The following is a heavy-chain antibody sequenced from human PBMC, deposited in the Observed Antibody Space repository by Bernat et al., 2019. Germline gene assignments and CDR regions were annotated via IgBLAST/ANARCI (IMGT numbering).Heavy chain of an antibody. Sequence: EVQLVESGGGLVKPGGSLRLSCAASGFTFSSYSMNWVRQAPGKGLEWVSSISSSSYIYYADSVKGRFTNSRDNAKNSLYLQMNSLRVEDTAVYYCARDLKQLVGTYYYYGMDVWGQGTTVTVSS. J-gene: IGHJ6*02. V-gene: IGHV3-21*01. CDR2: ISSSSYI. CDR3: ARDLKQLVGTYYYYGMDV. CDR1: GFTFSSYS. D-gene: IGHD6-6*01.